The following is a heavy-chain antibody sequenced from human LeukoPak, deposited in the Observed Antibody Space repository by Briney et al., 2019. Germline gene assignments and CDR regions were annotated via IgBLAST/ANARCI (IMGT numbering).Heavy chain of an antibody. CDR3: ARARPGSSYYYYYMDV. Sequence: ASVKVSCKASGYTFTGYYMHWVRQAPGQGLEWMGWINPNSGGTNSAQKFQGRVTMTRDTSISTAYMELSRLRSDDTAVYYCARARPGSSYYYYYMDVWGKGTTVTISS. J-gene: IGHJ6*03. V-gene: IGHV1-2*02. CDR1: GYTFTGYY. CDR2: INPNSGGT. D-gene: IGHD3-10*01.